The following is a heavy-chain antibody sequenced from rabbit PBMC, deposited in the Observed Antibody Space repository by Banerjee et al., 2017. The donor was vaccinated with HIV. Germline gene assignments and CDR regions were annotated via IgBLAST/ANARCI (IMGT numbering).Heavy chain of an antibody. CDR3: ATTPDSTYRL. CDR1: GFSFSSTYY. D-gene: IGHD7-1*01. V-gene: IGHV1S45*01. CDR2: IDAGGSGRT. J-gene: IGHJ4*01. Sequence: QQQLEESGGGLVKPGGTLTLTCTASGFSFSSTYYMCWVRQAPGKGLEWIACIDAGGSGRTHYASWAKGRFTISKTSSTTVTLQMTSLTAADTATYFCATTPDSTYRLWGPGTLVTVS.